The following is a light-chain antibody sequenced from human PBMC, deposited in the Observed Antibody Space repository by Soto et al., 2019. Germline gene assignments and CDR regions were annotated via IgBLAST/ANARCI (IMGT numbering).Light chain of an antibody. CDR2: KGS. CDR3: CSSAPESTEV. Sequence: QSALSQPASVAGSPGESITISCSGTSSDIGAYNCVCWYQQHPHKAPQVIIYKGSQRPSGVSHRFSGSTSGNAASLTISGLQADDEADYFCCSSAPESTEVCGSGTKGTGL. V-gene: IGLV2-23*01. CDR1: SSDIGAYNC. J-gene: IGLJ1*01.